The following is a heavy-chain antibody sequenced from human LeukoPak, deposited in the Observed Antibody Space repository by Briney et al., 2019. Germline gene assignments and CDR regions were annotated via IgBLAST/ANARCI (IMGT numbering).Heavy chain of an antibody. V-gene: IGHV3-33*06. CDR1: GFTFSSYG. CDR2: IWYDGSNK. J-gene: IGHJ5*02. CDR3: AKGRYSGSYYNWFDP. D-gene: IGHD1-26*01. Sequence: QSGGSLRLSCAASGFTFSSYGMHWVRQAPGKGLEWVAVIWYDGSNKYYADSVKGRFTISRDTSKNTLYLQMNSLRAEDTAVYYCAKGRYSGSYYNWFDPWGQGTLVTVSS.